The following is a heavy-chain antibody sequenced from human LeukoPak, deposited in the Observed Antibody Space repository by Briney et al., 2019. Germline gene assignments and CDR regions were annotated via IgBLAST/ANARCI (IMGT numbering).Heavy chain of an antibody. CDR2: IYYSGSA. Sequence: SETLSLTCMVSGGSITSSNYYWGSIRQPPGKGLEWIGTIYYSGSAYYNPSLKSRVTMSVDTSKKQFSLRLSSVTAADTAVYYCASAVGNWFDPWGQGTLVTVSS. CDR3: ASAVGNWFDP. J-gene: IGHJ5*02. D-gene: IGHD2-15*01. CDR1: GGSITSSNYY. V-gene: IGHV4-39*07.